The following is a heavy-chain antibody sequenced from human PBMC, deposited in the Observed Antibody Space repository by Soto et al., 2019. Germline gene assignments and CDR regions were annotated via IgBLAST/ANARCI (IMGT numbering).Heavy chain of an antibody. D-gene: IGHD3-10*01. CDR1: GYTFTSYG. J-gene: IGHJ6*04. CDR2: ISAYNGNT. Sequence: VQLVQSGAEVKKPGASLKVSCKSSGYTFTSYGISWVRQAPGPGLEWIGWISAYNGNTNYAQKLQGRVPMTTDTSSSTGDMELRCLRSDDTAVYYCASTMVPGRADYYYGMAGGGKGTT. CDR3: ASTMVPGRADYYYGMAG. V-gene: IGHV1-18*04.